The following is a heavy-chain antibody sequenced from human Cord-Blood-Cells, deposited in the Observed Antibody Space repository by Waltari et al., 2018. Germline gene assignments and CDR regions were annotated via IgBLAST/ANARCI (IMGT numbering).Heavy chain of an antibody. V-gene: IGHV4-34*01. CDR1: GGSFSGYS. CDR2: INHSGST. D-gene: IGHD1-26*01. CDR3: ARAPSIVGATGGFDY. Sequence: QVQLQQWGAGLLKPSETLSLTCAVYGGSFSGYSWSWIRQPPGKGLEWIGEINHSGSTNYNPSLKSRVTISVDTSKNQFSLKLSSVTAADTAVYYCARAPSIVGATGGFDYWGQGTLVTVSS. J-gene: IGHJ4*02.